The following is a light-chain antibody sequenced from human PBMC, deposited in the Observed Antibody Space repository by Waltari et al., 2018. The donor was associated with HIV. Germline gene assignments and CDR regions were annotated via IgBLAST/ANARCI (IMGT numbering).Light chain of an antibody. CDR2: KDS. CDR1: RLPTQY. CDR3: QSADSSGTYV. J-gene: IGLJ1*01. Sequence: YELPQAPSVSVSPGPTATITSSGARLPTQYVYWYQQNPGQAPVMVIYKDSERPSGIPERFSGSNSGTTVTLTISGVQAEDEADYYCQSADSSGTYVFGSGTKVTVL. V-gene: IGLV3-25*03.